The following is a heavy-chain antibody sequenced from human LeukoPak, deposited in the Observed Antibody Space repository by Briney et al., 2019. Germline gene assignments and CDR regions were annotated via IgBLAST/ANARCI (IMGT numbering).Heavy chain of an antibody. Sequence: PSETLSLTCSVSGGSISSYYWNWLRQPPGKGLEWIGNIHYSGSTNYNPSLKSRVTISVDTSKNQFSLKLSSVTAADTAVYYCAKSGNIYYMDVWGKGTTVTVSS. CDR2: IHYSGST. CDR1: GGSISSYY. D-gene: IGHD3-3*01. V-gene: IGHV4-59*01. CDR3: AKSGNIYYMDV. J-gene: IGHJ6*03.